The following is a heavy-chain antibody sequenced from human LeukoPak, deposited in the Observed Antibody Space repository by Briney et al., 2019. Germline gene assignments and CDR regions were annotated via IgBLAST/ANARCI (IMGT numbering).Heavy chain of an antibody. CDR1: GFXFSSYA. CDR2: ISGSGGTT. CDR3: AKEVGATGAIYYGMDV. V-gene: IGHV3-23*01. J-gene: IGHJ6*02. Sequence: GSLRHSCAAPGFXFSSYAISWGRETPGKGLEWGSGISGSGGTTYYADSVKGRFTISRDNSKNTLYLQMNSLRAEDTAVHYCAKEVGATGAIYYGMDVWGQGTTVTVSS. D-gene: IGHD1-26*01.